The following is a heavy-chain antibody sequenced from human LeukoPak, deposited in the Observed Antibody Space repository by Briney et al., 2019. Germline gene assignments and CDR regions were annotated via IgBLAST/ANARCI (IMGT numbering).Heavy chain of an antibody. V-gene: IGHV3-7*01. Sequence: GGSLRLSCAASGFGFSTSWMSWVRQAPGKGLEWVANTKQDVSEKYYVDSVKGRFTISRDNAKNSVYLQMNSLRDEDTAVYYCTSLSNSYGMDVWGQGTTATVSS. CDR3: TSLSNSYGMDV. J-gene: IGHJ6*02. CDR1: GFGFSTSW. CDR2: TKQDVSEK. D-gene: IGHD2/OR15-2a*01.